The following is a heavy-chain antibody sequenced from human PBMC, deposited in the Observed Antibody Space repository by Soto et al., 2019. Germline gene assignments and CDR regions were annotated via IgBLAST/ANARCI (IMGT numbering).Heavy chain of an antibody. CDR3: ANGPPQYMITFGDLNY. D-gene: IGHD3-16*01. CDR1: GFTFSSYA. J-gene: IGHJ4*02. V-gene: IGHV3-23*01. CDR2: ISGSGGST. Sequence: PGGSLRLSCAASGFTFSSYAMSWVRQAPGKGLEWVSAISGSGGSTYYADSVKGRFTISRDNSKNTLYLQMNSLRAEDTAVYYCANGPPQYMITFGDLNYWGQGTLVTVSS.